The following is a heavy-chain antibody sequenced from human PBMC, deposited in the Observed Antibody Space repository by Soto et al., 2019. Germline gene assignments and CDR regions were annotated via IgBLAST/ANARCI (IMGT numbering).Heavy chain of an antibody. CDR2: IWYDGSNK. J-gene: IGHJ6*02. D-gene: IGHD2-2*01. Sequence: GGSLRLSCAASGFTFSSYGMHWVRQAPGKGLEWVAVIWYDGSNKYYADSVKGRFTISRDNSKNTLYLQMNSLRAEDTAVYYCARALGYCSSTSCYETSPYYYYYYGMDVWGQGTTVTV. CDR3: ARALGYCSSTSCYETSPYYYYYYGMDV. V-gene: IGHV3-33*01. CDR1: GFTFSSYG.